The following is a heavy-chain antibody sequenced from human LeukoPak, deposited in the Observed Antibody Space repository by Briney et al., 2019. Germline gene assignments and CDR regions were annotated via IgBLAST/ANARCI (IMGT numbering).Heavy chain of an antibody. CDR2: VSASSSVI. V-gene: IGHV3-21*01. CDR3: ARERDCGRFSCGAYYFQS. J-gene: IGHJ4*02. D-gene: IGHD2-15*01. Sequence: GGSLRLSCIASGFTFSNSGMNWVRQAPGKGLEWVSSVSASSSVIHYSDSVKGRFTIPRDNAKNSVHLQMNSLRAEDTAVYFCARERDCGRFSCGAYYFQSWGQGTLVTVSS. CDR1: GFTFSNSG.